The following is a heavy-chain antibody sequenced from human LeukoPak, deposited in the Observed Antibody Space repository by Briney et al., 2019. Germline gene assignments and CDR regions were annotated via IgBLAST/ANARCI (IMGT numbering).Heavy chain of an antibody. CDR1: GGSISSSSYY. D-gene: IGHD4-17*01. CDR2: IYYIGST. CDR3: ARREGGRSTVTTSAVDY. Sequence: SETLSLTCTVSGGSISSSSYYWSWIRQPPGEGLECIGYIYYIGSTNYNPSLKSRVTISVDTSKNQFSLKLSSVTAADTAVYYCARREGGRSTVTTSAVDYWGLGTLVTVSS. V-gene: IGHV4-61*05. J-gene: IGHJ4*02.